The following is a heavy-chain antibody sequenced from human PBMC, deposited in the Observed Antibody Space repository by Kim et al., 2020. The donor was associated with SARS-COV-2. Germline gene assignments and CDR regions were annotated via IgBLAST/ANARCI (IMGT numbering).Heavy chain of an antibody. CDR3: ARSQHVLRYFDWLGGDTEHCDY. Sequence: SQTLSLTCAISGDSVSSNSAAWNWIRQSPSRGLEWLGRTYYRSKWYNDYAVSVKSRITINPDTSKNQFSLQLNSVTPEDTAVYYCARSQHVLRYFDWLGGDTEHCDYWGQGTLVTVSS. D-gene: IGHD3-9*01. CDR2: TYYRSKWYN. CDR1: GDSVSSNSAA. V-gene: IGHV6-1*01. J-gene: IGHJ4*02.